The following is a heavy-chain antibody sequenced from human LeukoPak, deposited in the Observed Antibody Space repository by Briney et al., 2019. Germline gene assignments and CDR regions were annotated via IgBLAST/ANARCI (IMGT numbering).Heavy chain of an antibody. Sequence: PSETLSLTCTVSGGSISSGSYYWSWPRQPAGKGLEWIGRIYTSGSTNYNPSLKSRVTISVDTSKNQFSLKLSSVTAADTAVYYCARGFRFPYAFDIWGRGTMVTVSS. J-gene: IGHJ3*02. CDR2: IYTSGST. D-gene: IGHD3-16*02. V-gene: IGHV4-61*02. CDR3: ARGFRFPYAFDI. CDR1: GGSISSGSYY.